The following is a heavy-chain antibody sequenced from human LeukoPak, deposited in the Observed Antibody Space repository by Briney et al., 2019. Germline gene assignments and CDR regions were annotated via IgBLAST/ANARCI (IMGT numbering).Heavy chain of an antibody. Sequence: SVKVSCKASGGTFSSYAISWVRQAPGQGLEWVGRIIPIFGTANYAQKFQGRVTITTDESTSTAYMALSSLRSEDTAVYYCASEVHRYCSGGSCYFNDWGQGTLVTVSS. CDR2: IIPIFGTA. V-gene: IGHV1-69*05. J-gene: IGHJ4*02. CDR3: ASEVHRYCSGGSCYFND. D-gene: IGHD2-15*01. CDR1: GGTFSSYA.